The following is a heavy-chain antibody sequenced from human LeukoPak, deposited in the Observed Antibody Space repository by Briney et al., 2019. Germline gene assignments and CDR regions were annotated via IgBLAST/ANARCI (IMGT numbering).Heavy chain of an antibody. D-gene: IGHD6-13*01. J-gene: IGHJ4*02. V-gene: IGHV3-15*01. CDR3: ARDLEQQLVYFDY. CDR2: IKSKTDGGTT. CDR1: GFTFSNAW. Sequence: GGSLRLSCAASGFTFSNAWMSWVRQAPGKGLEWVGRIKSKTDGGTTDYAAPVKGRFTISRDNSKNTLYLQMNSLRAEDTAVYYCARDLEQQLVYFDYWGQGTLVTVSS.